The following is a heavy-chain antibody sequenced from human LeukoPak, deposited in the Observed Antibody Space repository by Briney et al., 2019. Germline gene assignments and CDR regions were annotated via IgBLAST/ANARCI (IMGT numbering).Heavy chain of an antibody. CDR2: IIPIFGTA. D-gene: IGHD3-22*01. CDR1: GGTFSSYA. Sequence: SVKVSCKASGGTFSSYAISWVRQAPGQGLEWMGGIIPIFGTANYAQKFQGRVTITADESTSTAYMELSSLRSEDTAVYYCARDPDSSGYYRSSYYYYGVDVWGQETTVTVSS. CDR3: ARDPDSSGYYRSSYYYYGVDV. V-gene: IGHV1-69*13. J-gene: IGHJ6*02.